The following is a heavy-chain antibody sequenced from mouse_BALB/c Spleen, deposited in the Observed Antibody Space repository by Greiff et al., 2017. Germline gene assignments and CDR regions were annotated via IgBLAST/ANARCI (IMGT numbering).Heavy chain of an antibody. CDR3: ARDYYYGSSYWYFDV. V-gene: IGHV5-6-5*01. Sequence: EVKLMESGGGLVKPGGSLKLSSAASGFTFSSYAMSWVRQTPEKRLEWVASISSGGSTYYPDSVKGRFTISRDNARNILYLQMSSLRSEDTAMYYCARDYYYGSSYWYFDVWGAGTTVTVSS. CDR2: ISSGGST. J-gene: IGHJ1*01. CDR1: GFTFSSYA. D-gene: IGHD1-1*01.